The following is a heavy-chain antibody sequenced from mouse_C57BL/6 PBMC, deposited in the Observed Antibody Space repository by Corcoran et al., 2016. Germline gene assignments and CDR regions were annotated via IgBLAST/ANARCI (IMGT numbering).Heavy chain of an antibody. Sequence: QVQLKQSGAELVRPAASVKLSCKASGYTFTDYYINWVQQRPGQGLEWIARIYPGSGNTYYNEKFKGKATLTAEKSSSTAYMQLTSLTSEDSAVYFCARNNYYAMDYWGQGTSVTVSS. D-gene: IGHD1-3*01. CDR2: IYPGSGNT. V-gene: IGHV1-76*01. CDR1: GYTFTDYY. J-gene: IGHJ4*01. CDR3: ARNNYYAMDY.